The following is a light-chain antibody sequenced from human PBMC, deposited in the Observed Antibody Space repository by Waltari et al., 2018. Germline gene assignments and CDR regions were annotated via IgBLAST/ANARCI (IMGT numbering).Light chain of an antibody. V-gene: IGLV2-23*02. Sequence: QSALTQPVSVSGSPGQSITISCSGTSSDLGRYNLVSWYQQHPGKAPKLIIFEVFKRPSGVSNRFSGSKSGDTVSLTVSGLQADDEAEYFCSSYAGNSVVFGGGTKLTVL. CDR2: EVF. CDR3: SSYAGNSVV. CDR1: SSDLGRYNL. J-gene: IGLJ3*02.